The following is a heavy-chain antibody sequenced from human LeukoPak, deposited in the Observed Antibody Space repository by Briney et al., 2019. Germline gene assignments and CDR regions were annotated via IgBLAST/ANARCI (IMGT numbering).Heavy chain of an antibody. D-gene: IGHD3-10*01. J-gene: IGHJ4*02. CDR1: GYTFTDYY. CDR3: ARDAISRGMIDY. V-gene: IGHV1-2*02. CDR2: INPNSGDT. Sequence: ASVKDSCKSSGYTFTDYYMHWVRQAPGQGLEWMGWINPNSGDTNYAQKFQGRVTMTRDTSISTAYMDLSRLKSDDTAVYFCARDAISRGMIDYWGQGTPVTVSS.